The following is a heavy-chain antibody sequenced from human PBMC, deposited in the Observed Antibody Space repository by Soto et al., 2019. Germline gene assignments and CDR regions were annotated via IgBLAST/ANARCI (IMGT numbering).Heavy chain of an antibody. CDR1: GGSIYNHY. J-gene: IGHJ6*02. Sequence: SETLSLTCTVSGGSIYNHYWSWVRQPPGKGLEWIGSIYYTGSTYYNPSLKSRVTISVDTSKNQFSLKLSSVTAADTAIYYCARHLSIFGVVRYYYGMDVWGQGTTVTVSS. V-gene: IGHV4-59*08. CDR3: ARHLSIFGVVRYYYGMDV. CDR2: IYYTGST. D-gene: IGHD3-3*01.